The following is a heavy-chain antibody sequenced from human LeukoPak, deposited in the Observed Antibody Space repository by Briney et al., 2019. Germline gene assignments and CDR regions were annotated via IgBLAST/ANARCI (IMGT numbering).Heavy chain of an antibody. V-gene: IGHV3-30*04. CDR1: GFTFSSYA. Sequence: PGGSLGLSCAASGFTFSSYAMHWVRQAPGKGLEWVAFIYYDGRNKFYADSVKGRFTISRDNSKNTLYLQMNSLRAEDTAVFYCAKDQGVVFGYFDNWGQGTLVTVSS. J-gene: IGHJ4*02. D-gene: IGHD3-3*01. CDR2: IYYDGRNK. CDR3: AKDQGVVFGYFDN.